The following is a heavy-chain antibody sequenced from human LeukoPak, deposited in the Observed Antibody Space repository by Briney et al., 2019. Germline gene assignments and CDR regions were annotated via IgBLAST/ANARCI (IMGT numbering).Heavy chain of an antibody. D-gene: IGHD2-2*01. CDR1: GYTFTSYG. Sequence: GASVKVSCKASGYTFTSYGISWVRQAPGQGLEWMGWISAYNGNTNYAQKLQGRVTMTTDTSTSTAYMELRSLRSDDTAVYYCARDIVVVAAPGSNFDYWGQGTLVTVSS. CDR2: ISAYNGNT. CDR3: ARDIVVVAAPGSNFDY. V-gene: IGHV1-18*01. J-gene: IGHJ4*02.